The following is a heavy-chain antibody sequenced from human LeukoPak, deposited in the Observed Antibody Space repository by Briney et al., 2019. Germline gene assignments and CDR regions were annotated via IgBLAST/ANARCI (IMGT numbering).Heavy chain of an antibody. J-gene: IGHJ6*03. V-gene: IGHV3-72*01. CDR2: TRNKANSYTT. Sequence: GGSLRLSCAASGFTFSDHYMDWVRQAPGKGLEWVGRTRNKANSYTTEYAASVKGRFTISRDDSKNSLYLQMNSLKTEDTAVYYCARPNRVTIFGVEIYYYYYMDVWGKGTTVTVSS. CDR1: GFTFSDHY. CDR3: ARPNRVTIFGVEIYYYYYMDV. D-gene: IGHD3-3*01.